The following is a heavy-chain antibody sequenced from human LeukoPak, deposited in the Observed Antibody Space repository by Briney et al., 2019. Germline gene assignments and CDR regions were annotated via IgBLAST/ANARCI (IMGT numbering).Heavy chain of an antibody. CDR2: IYYSGST. D-gene: IGHD6-13*01. CDR1: GGSISSYY. Sequence: SETLSLTCTVSGGSISSYYWSWIRQPPGKGLEWIGYIYYSGSTNYNPSLKSRVTISVDTSKNQFSLKLSSVTAADTAVYYCARHGIDSIAAAGPYFDYWGQGTLVTVSS. V-gene: IGHV4-59*08. CDR3: ARHGIDSIAAAGPYFDY. J-gene: IGHJ4*02.